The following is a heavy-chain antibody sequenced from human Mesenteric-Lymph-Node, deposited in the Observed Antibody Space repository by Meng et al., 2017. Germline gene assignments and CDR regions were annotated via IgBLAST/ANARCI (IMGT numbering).Heavy chain of an antibody. CDR3: ARDPLTL. CDR2: INHSGST. Sequence: QVQLQQWVARRLPPAEALSPTGAVYCGSFSGYYWSWSRQPPGKGLEWIGEINHSGSTNYHPSLKSRVTISVDTSKNQFSLKLSSVTAADTAVYYCARDPLTLWGQGTLVTVSS. J-gene: IGHJ4*02. V-gene: IGHV4-34*01. CDR1: CGSFSGYY.